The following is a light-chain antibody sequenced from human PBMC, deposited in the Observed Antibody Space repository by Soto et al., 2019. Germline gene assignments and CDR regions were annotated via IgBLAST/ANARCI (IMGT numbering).Light chain of an antibody. CDR1: QSVSSN. J-gene: IGKJ4*01. CDR3: QQYSSSPLT. CDR2: DAS. Sequence: EIVMTQSPATLSVSPGERATLSCRASQSVSSNLAWYQQKPGQAPRLLIYDASNRATGIPARFSGSGSGTDFTLTISRLEPEDFAVYHCQQYSSSPLTFGGGTKVDI. V-gene: IGKV3D-15*02.